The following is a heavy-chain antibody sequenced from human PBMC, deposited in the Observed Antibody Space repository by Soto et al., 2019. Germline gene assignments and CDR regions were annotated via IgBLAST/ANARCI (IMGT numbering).Heavy chain of an antibody. V-gene: IGHV1-18*01. CDR1: GYTFTSYG. Sequence: QVQLVQSGAEVKKPGASVKVSCKASGYTFTSYGISWVRQAPGQGLEWMGWISAYNGNTNYAQKLXXRVTTNTDPSTSTADMELRSLRSDDPAVYYCARDVGGEPGYGGQGPLVTVSS. CDR2: ISAYNGNT. CDR3: ARDVGGEPGY. J-gene: IGHJ4*02. D-gene: IGHD7-27*01.